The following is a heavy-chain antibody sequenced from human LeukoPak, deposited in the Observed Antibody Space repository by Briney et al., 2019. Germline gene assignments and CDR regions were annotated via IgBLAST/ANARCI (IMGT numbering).Heavy chain of an antibody. CDR3: AKDGLRGSSWYPGGFDP. D-gene: IGHD6-13*01. CDR2: IRYDGSNK. CDR1: GFTFSSYG. V-gene: IGHV3-30*02. J-gene: IGHJ5*02. Sequence: GGSLRLSCAASGFTFSSYGMHWVRQAPGKGLEWVAFIRYDGSNKYYADSVKGRFTVSRDTSKNTLYLQMNSLRAEDAAVYYCAKDGLRGSSWYPGGFDPWGQGTLVTVSS.